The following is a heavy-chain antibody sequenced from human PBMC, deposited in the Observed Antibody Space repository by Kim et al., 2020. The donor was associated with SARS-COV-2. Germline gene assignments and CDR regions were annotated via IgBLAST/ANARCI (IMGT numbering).Heavy chain of an antibody. CDR3: VGLDATVLIPAIPY. CDR2: IGAAGDT. J-gene: IGHJ4*02. V-gene: IGHV3-13*04. D-gene: IGHD1-1*01. CDR1: GFTFRTYD. Sequence: GGSLRLSCAASGFTFRTYDMHWVRQPTGKGLEWVSSIGAAGDTYYVDSVKGRFTMSRENAKSSLFLQMNNLRAGDTAVYYCVGLDATVLIPAIPYWGQGT.